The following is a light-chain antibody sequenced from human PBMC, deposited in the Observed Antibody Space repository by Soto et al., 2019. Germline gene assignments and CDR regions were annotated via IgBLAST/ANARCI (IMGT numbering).Light chain of an antibody. J-gene: IGKJ5*01. V-gene: IGKV1-39*01. CDR1: QSISIY. Sequence: DIQMTQSPSSLSASVGDSVTITCRASQSISIYLNWYQLKPGKAPNLLMYGASYLKSGVPTRSSGSRSGTDFTLTISSLQPEDFAIYYCQQTYTTPPITFGLGTKLDIK. CDR2: GAS. CDR3: QQTYTTPPIT.